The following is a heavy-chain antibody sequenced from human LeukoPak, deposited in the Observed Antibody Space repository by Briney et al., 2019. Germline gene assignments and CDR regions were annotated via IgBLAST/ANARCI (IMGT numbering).Heavy chain of an antibody. J-gene: IGHJ4*02. V-gene: IGHV3-73*01. Sequence: GGSLRLSCAASGFTFSGSAMHWVRQASGKGLEWVARIRSKANTYATAYAASVKGRFTISRDDSKNTTYLQMNSLKTEDTAVYYCTRRSTGSYSGADYWGQGTLVTVSS. CDR1: GFTFSGSA. D-gene: IGHD1-26*01. CDR2: IRSKANTYAT. CDR3: TRRSTGSYSGADY.